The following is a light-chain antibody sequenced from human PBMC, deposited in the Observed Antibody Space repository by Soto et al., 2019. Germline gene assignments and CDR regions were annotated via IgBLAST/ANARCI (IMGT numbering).Light chain of an antibody. CDR3: QQYGSSGT. V-gene: IGKV3-20*01. CDR2: GAS. Sequence: EIVLTQAPGSLYLSPGESASVCCRASQSVSNNYLAWYQQKPGQAPRLLIYGASNRATGIPDRFSGSGSGTDFTLTISRLEPEDFAVYYCQQYGSSGTFGQGTKVDIK. CDR1: QSVSNNY. J-gene: IGKJ1*01.